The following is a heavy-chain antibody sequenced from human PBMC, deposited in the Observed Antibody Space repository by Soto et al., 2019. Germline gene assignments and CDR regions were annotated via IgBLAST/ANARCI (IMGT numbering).Heavy chain of an antibody. Sequence: QVQLVQSGAEVKKPGASVKVSCKASGGTFSSYAISWVRQAPGQGLEWMGGIIPIFGKANYAQKFQGRVTISADESTSTACMGVSSLGSEDTAVYYCARDQGQGVVVRAAQDGMHVWGQGTTVTVSS. CDR2: IIPIFGKA. D-gene: IGHD2-2*01. CDR1: GGTFSSYA. V-gene: IGHV1-69*01. J-gene: IGHJ6*02. CDR3: ARDQGQGVVVRAAQDGMHV.